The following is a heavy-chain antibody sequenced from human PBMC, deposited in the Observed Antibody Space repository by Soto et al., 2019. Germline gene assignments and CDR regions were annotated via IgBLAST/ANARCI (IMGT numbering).Heavy chain of an antibody. J-gene: IGHJ6*02. CDR1: GGTFSSYA. Sequence: SVKVSCKASGGTFSSYAISWVRQAPGQGLEWMGGIIPIFGTANYAQKFQGRVTITADESTSTAYMELSSLRSEDTAVYYCARGGVTYCGGDCSPYYYYGMDVWGQGTTVNVSS. CDR3: ARGGVTYCGGDCSPYYYYGMDV. V-gene: IGHV1-69*13. CDR2: IIPIFGTA. D-gene: IGHD2-21*02.